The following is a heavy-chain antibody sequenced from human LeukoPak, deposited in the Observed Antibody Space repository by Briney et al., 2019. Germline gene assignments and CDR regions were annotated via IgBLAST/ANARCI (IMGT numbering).Heavy chain of an antibody. CDR2: IYHGGST. D-gene: IGHD6-13*01. CDR1: GYSISSGYY. Sequence: SETLSLTCTVSGYSISSGYYWGWIRQPPGKGLEWIGNIYHGGSTFYNPSLKSRVTISVDTSKNQFSLKLSSVTAADTAVYYCARGYSSSWYFNWFDPWGQGTLVTVSS. CDR3: ARGYSSSWYFNWFDP. J-gene: IGHJ5*02. V-gene: IGHV4-38-2*02.